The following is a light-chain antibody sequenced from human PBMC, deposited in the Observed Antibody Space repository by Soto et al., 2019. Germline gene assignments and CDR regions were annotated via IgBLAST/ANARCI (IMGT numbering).Light chain of an antibody. Sequence: EIVMTQSPATLSVSPGERATLSCRASQSVSSNLAWYQQHTGQAPRLLIYCASTRATGIPARFIGSGSGAEFTLTISSLQSEDFALYYCQQYNNWPPYTFGQGTKLEIK. CDR3: QQYNNWPPYT. V-gene: IGKV3-15*01. CDR2: CAS. J-gene: IGKJ2*01. CDR1: QSVSSN.